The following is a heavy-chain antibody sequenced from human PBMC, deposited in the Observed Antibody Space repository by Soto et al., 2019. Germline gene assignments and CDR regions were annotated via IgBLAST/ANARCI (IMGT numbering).Heavy chain of an antibody. Sequence: SETLSLTCTVSGGSISSGDYYWSWIRQPPGKGLEWIGYIYYSGSTYYNPSLKSRVTISVDTSKNQFSLKLSSVTAADTAVYYCARCPYDFWSGYLTVGFDPWGQGTLVTAPQ. V-gene: IGHV4-30-4*01. D-gene: IGHD3-3*01. CDR1: GGSISSGDYY. J-gene: IGHJ5*02. CDR3: ARCPYDFWSGYLTVGFDP. CDR2: IYYSGST.